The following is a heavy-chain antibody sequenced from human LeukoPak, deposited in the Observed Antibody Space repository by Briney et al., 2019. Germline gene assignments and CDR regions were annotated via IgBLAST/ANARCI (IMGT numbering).Heavy chain of an antibody. D-gene: IGHD6-19*01. CDR3: ATSSGWYERNTWGGWFDP. CDR1: GGSIRSDY. J-gene: IGHJ5*02. Sequence: SETLSLTCSVSGGSIRSDYWNWIRQPPGKGLEWIGYIYYSGSTNYNPSLKSRVSISVDTSKNQFSLKLRSVTAADTAVYYCATSSGWYERNTWGGWFDPWGQGTLVTVSS. V-gene: IGHV4-59*01. CDR2: IYYSGST.